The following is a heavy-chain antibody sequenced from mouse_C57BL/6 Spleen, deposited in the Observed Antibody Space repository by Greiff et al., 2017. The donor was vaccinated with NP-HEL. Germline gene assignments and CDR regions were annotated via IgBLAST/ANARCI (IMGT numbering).Heavy chain of an antibody. CDR1: GYTFTSYG. Sequence: VQLQQSGAELARPGASVKLSCKASGYTFTSYGISWVKQRTGQGLEWIGEIYPRSGNTYYNEKFKGKATLTADKSSRTAYMELRSLTSEDSAVYFCARTYYDYGAWFAYWGQGTLVTVSA. J-gene: IGHJ3*01. D-gene: IGHD2-4*01. CDR3: ARTYYDYGAWFAY. V-gene: IGHV1-81*01. CDR2: IYPRSGNT.